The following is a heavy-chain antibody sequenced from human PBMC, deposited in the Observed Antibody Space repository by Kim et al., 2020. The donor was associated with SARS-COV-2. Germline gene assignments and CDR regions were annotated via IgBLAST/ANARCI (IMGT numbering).Heavy chain of an antibody. J-gene: IGHJ4*02. D-gene: IGHD5-18*01. V-gene: IGHV3-23*01. CDR3: AKDPPVDTAVSINGY. Sequence: DSVKGRFTISRDNSKNALYLQMNSLRAEDTAVYYCAKDPPVDTAVSINGYWGQGTLVTVSS.